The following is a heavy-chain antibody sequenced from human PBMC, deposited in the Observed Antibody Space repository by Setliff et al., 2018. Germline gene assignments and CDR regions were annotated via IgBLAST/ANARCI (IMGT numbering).Heavy chain of an antibody. D-gene: IGHD3-10*01. J-gene: IGHJ4*02. V-gene: IGHV4-59*03. CDR3: TGSQGSGGYYSDSPYYFHF. Sequence: PSETLSLTCTVSGDSISSYYWSWIRQPPGKELEWIAYVHHSGTAYYNPSLKSRMSISIDTSKNQISLNVISVTAADTAVYFCTGSQGSGGYYSDSPYYFHFWGQGTRVTVSS. CDR2: VHHSGTA. CDR1: GDSISSYY.